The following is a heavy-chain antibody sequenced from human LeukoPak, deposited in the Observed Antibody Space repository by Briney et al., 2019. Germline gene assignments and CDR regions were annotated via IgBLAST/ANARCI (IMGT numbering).Heavy chain of an antibody. CDR3: AKDSFYYGSGIDY. J-gene: IGHJ4*02. V-gene: IGHV3-9*01. CDR1: GFTFDDYA. CDR2: ISWNSGSI. D-gene: IGHD3-10*01. Sequence: GRSLRLSCAASGFTFDDYAMHWVRQAPGKGLEWVSGISWNSGSIGYADSVKGRFTISRDNAKNSLYLQMNSLRAEDTALYYCAKDSFYYGSGIDYWGQGTLVTVSS.